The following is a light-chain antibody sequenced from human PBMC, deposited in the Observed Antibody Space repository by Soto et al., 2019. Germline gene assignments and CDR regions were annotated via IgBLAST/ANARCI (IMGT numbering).Light chain of an antibody. Sequence: DIQRTQSPSSLSVSVGDRFTITCQASQDISNYLNWYQQKPGKAPKLLIYDASNLETGVPSRFSGSGSGTDFTFTISSLQPDDIATYYCQQYDNLITFGQGTRLEIK. CDR1: QDISNY. CDR3: QQYDNLIT. J-gene: IGKJ5*01. CDR2: DAS. V-gene: IGKV1-33*01.